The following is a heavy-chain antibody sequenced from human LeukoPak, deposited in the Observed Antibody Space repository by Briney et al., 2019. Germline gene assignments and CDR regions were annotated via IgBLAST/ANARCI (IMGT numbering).Heavy chain of an antibody. J-gene: IGHJ3*02. V-gene: IGHV2-26*01. CDR2: IFSNDEK. CDR3: ARMPPLTYYYDSSGYPGFDI. CDR1: GFSPSNARMG. D-gene: IGHD3-22*01. Sequence: SGPVLVKPTETLTLTCTVSGFSPSNARMGVSWIRQPPGKALEWLAHIFSNDEKSYSTSLKSRLTISKDTFKSQVVLTMTNMDPVDTATYYCARMPPLTYYYDSSGYPGFDIWGQGTMVTVSS.